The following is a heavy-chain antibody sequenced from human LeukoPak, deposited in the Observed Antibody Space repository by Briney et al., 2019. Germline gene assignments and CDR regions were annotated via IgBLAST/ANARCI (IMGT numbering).Heavy chain of an antibody. CDR2: FDPEDGET. V-gene: IGHV1-24*01. J-gene: IGHJ3*02. D-gene: IGHD2-15*01. CDR3: ARYCSGGSCYSVHHDALDI. CDR1: GYTLTELS. Sequence: ASVKLSCKVSGYTLTELSMPWVRHPPGTGLESKGGFDPEDGETIYAQKFQGRVTMTEDTSTDTAYMELSSLRSEDTAVYYCARYCSGGSCYSVHHDALDIWGQGTMVTVSS.